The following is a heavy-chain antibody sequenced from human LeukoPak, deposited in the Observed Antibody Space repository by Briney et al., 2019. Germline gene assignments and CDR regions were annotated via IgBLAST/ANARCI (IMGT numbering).Heavy chain of an antibody. J-gene: IGHJ4*02. D-gene: IGHD6-6*01. CDR2: ISAYNGNT. Sequence: ASVKVSCKASGYTFSSYGISWVRQAPGQGLEWMGWISAYNGNTNYAQKLQGRVAMTTDTSTSTAYMELRSLRSDDTAVYYCARSLGEFEYSSSSFDYWGQGTLVTVSS. V-gene: IGHV1-18*01. CDR3: ARSLGEFEYSSSSFDY. CDR1: GYTFSSYG.